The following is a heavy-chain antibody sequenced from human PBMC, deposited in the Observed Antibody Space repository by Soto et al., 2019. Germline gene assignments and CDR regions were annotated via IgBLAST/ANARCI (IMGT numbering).Heavy chain of an antibody. CDR3: ARDTPYNWFDP. Sequence: GSLRLSCAASGLTFSGYWMHWVRQAPGKGLVWVSRIDNDGSVTNYADFVEGRFTISRDDAKNTLYLQMNSLRAEDTAVYYCARDTPYNWFDPWGQGILVTVSS. D-gene: IGHD2-15*01. V-gene: IGHV3-74*01. J-gene: IGHJ5*02. CDR1: GLTFSGYW. CDR2: IDNDGSVT.